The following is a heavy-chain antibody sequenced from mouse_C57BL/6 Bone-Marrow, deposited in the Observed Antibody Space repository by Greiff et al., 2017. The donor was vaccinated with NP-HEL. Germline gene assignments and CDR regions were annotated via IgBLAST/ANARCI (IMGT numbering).Heavy chain of an antibody. CDR2: IDPSDSYT. CDR1: GYTFTSYW. V-gene: IGHV1-50*01. D-gene: IGHD1-1*01. Sequence: QVHVKQPGAELVKPGASVKLSCKASGYTFTSYWMQWVKQRPGQGLEWIGEIDPSDSYTNYNQKFKGKATLTVDTSSSTAYMQLSSLTSEDSAVYYCARWTVVATDYWGQGTTLTVSS. J-gene: IGHJ2*01. CDR3: ARWTVVATDY.